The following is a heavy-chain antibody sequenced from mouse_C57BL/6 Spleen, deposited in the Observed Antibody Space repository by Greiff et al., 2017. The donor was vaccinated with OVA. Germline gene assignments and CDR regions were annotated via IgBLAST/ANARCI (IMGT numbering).Heavy chain of an antibody. CDR3: ARGGGYYESAMDY. D-gene: IGHD2-3*01. V-gene: IGHV14-3*01. CDR1: GFNIKNTY. CDR2: IDPANGNT. Sequence: EVNVVESVAELVRPGASVKLSCTASGFNIKNTYMHWVKQRPEQGLEWIGRIDPANGNTKYAPKFQGKATITADTSSNTAYLQLSSLTSEDTAIYYCARGGGYYESAMDYWGQGTSVTVSS. J-gene: IGHJ4*01.